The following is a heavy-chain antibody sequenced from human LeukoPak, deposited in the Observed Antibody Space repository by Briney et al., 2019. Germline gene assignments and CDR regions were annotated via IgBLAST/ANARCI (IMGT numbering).Heavy chain of an antibody. J-gene: IGHJ4*02. CDR3: ARGLRYSSGWFHFDY. D-gene: IGHD6-19*01. CDR2: IYSGGST. CDR1: GFTVSTNY. V-gene: IGHV3-53*01. Sequence: GGSLRLSCAASGFTVSTNYMSWVRQAPRKGLEWVSVIYSGGSTYYADSVKGRFTISRDNSKNTLYLQMNSLRAEDTAVYYCARGLRYSSGWFHFDYWGQGTLVTVSS.